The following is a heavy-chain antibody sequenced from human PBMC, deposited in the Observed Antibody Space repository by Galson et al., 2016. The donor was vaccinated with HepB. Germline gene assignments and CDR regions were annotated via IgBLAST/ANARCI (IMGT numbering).Heavy chain of an antibody. CDR1: GGSFSGYY. J-gene: IGHJ4*02. Sequence: SETLSLTCAVYGGSFSGYYWTWIRQPPGKGLEWIGHIYNSGITNYNPSLKSRVTISRDTSQNHFSLKMDSVTAADTAVYYCARGPLLYDDSGYHLVPLDDWGKGTLVTVSS. CDR3: ARGPLLYDDSGYHLVPLDD. D-gene: IGHD3-22*01. CDR2: IYNSGIT. V-gene: IGHV4-59*01.